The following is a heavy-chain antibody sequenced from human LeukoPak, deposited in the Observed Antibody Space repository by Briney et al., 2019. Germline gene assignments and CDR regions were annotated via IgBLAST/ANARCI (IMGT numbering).Heavy chain of an antibody. V-gene: IGHV4-61*10. Sequence: KPSETLSLTCTVSGGSISSGSYYWSWIRQPAGKGLEWIGYIYYSGSTNYNPSLKSRVTMSVDTSKNQFSLKLSSVTAADTAVYYCARGHEGEYCTNGVCYSGGYYFDYWGQGTLVTVSS. CDR3: ARGHEGEYCTNGVCYSGGYYFDY. CDR1: GGSISSGSYY. J-gene: IGHJ4*02. D-gene: IGHD2-8*01. CDR2: IYYSGST.